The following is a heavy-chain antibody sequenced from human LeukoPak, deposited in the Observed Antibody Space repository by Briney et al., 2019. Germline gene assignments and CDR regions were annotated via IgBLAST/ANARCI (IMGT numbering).Heavy chain of an antibody. CDR2: INHSGST. D-gene: IGHD5-12*01. CDR3: ARDGTHRGYDPYYYHYMDV. Sequence: SETLSLTCAVYGGSFSGYYWSWIRQPPGKGLEWIGEINHSGSTNYNPSLKSRVTISVDTSKNQFSLKLSSVTAADTAVYYCARDGTHRGYDPYYYHYMDVWGKGTTVTISS. CDR1: GGSFSGYY. V-gene: IGHV4-34*01. J-gene: IGHJ6*03.